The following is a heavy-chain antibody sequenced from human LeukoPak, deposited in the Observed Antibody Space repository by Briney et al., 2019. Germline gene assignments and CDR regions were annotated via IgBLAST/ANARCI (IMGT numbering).Heavy chain of an antibody. Sequence: GASVLGSCNASGYTITGYFMHWVGRAPGQGLEWMGWIKTNSGGTKYAQKFQDRVTITRDTSISTAYMELTRLMSHHTAVYYCAREDAGTWSDFDYWGQGTLVTVSS. CDR3: AREDAGTWSDFDY. D-gene: IGHD3-3*01. CDR1: GYTITGYF. CDR2: IKTNSGGT. J-gene: IGHJ4*02. V-gene: IGHV1-2*02.